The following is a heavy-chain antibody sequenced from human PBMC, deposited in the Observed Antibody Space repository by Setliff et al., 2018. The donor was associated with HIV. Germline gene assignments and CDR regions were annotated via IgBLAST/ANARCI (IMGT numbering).Heavy chain of an antibody. V-gene: IGHV4-39*01. CDR2: IYYSGST. CDR3: ACGAAAGTDYYYYYYMDV. D-gene: IGHD6-13*01. Sequence: LSLTCTVSGGSISSSSYYWGWIRQPPGKGLEWIGSIYYSGSTYYNPSLKSRVTISVDTSKNQFSLKLSSVTAADTAVYYCACGAAAGTDYYYYYYMDVWSKGTTATVSS. CDR1: GGSISSSSYY. J-gene: IGHJ6*03.